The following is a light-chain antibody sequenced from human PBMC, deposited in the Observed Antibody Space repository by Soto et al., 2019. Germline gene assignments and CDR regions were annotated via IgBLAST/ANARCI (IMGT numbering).Light chain of an antibody. CDR3: GTWDSSLNVGV. Sequence: QSVLTQPPSVSAAPGQTVTISCSGSSSNIGNNYVYWYQQLPGTAPKLLIYDNNKRPSGIPDRFSGSKSGTSATLGITGLQTGDEADYYCGTWDSSLNVGVFGGGTKLTVL. J-gene: IGLJ2*01. CDR1: SSNIGNNY. V-gene: IGLV1-51*01. CDR2: DNN.